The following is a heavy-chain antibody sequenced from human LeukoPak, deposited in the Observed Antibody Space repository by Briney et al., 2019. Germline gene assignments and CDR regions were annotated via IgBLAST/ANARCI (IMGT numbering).Heavy chain of an antibody. CDR3: ARDGFLGPVTAYLDY. CDR2: AKSDGSST. Sequence: GGPLRLSCAASGFTFSSYAMHWVRQAPGKGLVWVSRAKSDGSSTSYADSVKGRFTISRDNARNTLYLQMNSLRAEDTAVYYCARDGFLGPVTAYLDYWRQGTPVTVSS. J-gene: IGHJ4*02. V-gene: IGHV3-74*01. CDR1: GFTFSSYA. D-gene: IGHD2-21*02.